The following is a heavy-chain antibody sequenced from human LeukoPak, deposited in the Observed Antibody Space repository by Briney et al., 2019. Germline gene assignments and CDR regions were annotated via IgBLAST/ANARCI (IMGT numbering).Heavy chain of an antibody. CDR1: GYTFTSYY. V-gene: IGHV1-46*01. CDR2: INPSGGST. CDR3: ARGALGGRSPYNWFDP. J-gene: IGHJ5*02. D-gene: IGHD3-16*01. Sequence: ASVKVSCKASGYTFTSYYMHWVRQAPGQGLEWMGIINPSGGSTSYAQKFQGRATMTRDTSTSTVYMELSSLRSEDTAVYYCARGALGGRSPYNWFDPWGQGTLVTVSS.